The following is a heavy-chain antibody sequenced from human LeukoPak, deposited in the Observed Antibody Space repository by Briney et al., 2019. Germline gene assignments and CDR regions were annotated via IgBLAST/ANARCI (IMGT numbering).Heavy chain of an antibody. D-gene: IGHD3-22*01. CDR1: GYTFIDYG. CDR3: AREGYYYDSSGYS. CDR2: INTLDGNT. V-gene: IGHV1-18*01. Sequence: ASVKVSCKASGYTFIDYGFTWLRQAPGQRLEWMGRINTLDGNTDYAQKFQDRVTMTTDTSTNTAYMELRSLRPDDTAVYYCAREGYYYDSSGYSWGQGTLVTVSS. J-gene: IGHJ4*02.